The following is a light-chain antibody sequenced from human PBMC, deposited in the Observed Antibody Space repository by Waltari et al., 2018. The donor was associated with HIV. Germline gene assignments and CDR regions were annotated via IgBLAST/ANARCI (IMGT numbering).Light chain of an antibody. J-gene: IGKJ2*02. Sequence: IQMTQSPSSLSASVGDRVTITCRASQTINDYLNWYQQKPGRAPKLLIYGASTLERGVPSRFSGSGSGRDFTLTISSLQPEDFATYYCQQSYNMRTFGQGTKLDIK. V-gene: IGKV1-39*01. CDR1: QTINDY. CDR3: QQSYNMRT. CDR2: GAS.